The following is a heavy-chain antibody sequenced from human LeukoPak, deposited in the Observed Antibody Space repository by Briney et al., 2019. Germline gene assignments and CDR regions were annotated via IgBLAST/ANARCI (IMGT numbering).Heavy chain of an antibody. D-gene: IGHD3-22*01. CDR3: TKAPYSTNYYPFDY. Sequence: GASLRLSCAASGLTLSYYAMGWVRQAPGKGLEWVSTISASGASTFYADSVKGRFTISRDISKNTLYLQMSSLRAEDTAVYYCTKAPYSTNYYPFDYWGQGTLVTVSS. CDR1: GLTLSYYA. J-gene: IGHJ4*02. CDR2: ISASGAST. V-gene: IGHV3-23*01.